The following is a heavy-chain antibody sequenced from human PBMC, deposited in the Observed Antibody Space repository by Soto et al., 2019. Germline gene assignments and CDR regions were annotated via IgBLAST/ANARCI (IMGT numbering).Heavy chain of an antibody. J-gene: IGHJ6*02. Sequence: GGSLRLSCEASGFTFSSYGMHWVRQAPGKGLEWVAVISYDGSNKYYADSVKGRFTISRDNSKNMLYLQMNSLRAEDTAVYYCAKESGYCSGGSCYYYYGMDVWGQGNTVTVSS. CDR2: ISYDGSNK. CDR1: GFTFSSYG. CDR3: AKESGYCSGGSCYYYYGMDV. V-gene: IGHV3-30*18. D-gene: IGHD2-15*01.